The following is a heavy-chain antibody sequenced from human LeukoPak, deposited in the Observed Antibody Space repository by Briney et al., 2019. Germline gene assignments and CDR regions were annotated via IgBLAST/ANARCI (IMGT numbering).Heavy chain of an antibody. Sequence: GGSLRLSCAASGFNFDDYGMNWVRQAPGKGLEWVSYISSSGSTIYYADSVKGRFTISRDNAKNTLYLQMNSLRAEDTAVYYCARDVPVDDVFDLWGQGTVVTVSS. CDR2: ISSSGSTI. CDR3: ARDVPVDDVFDL. CDR1: GFNFDDYG. J-gene: IGHJ3*01. V-gene: IGHV3-48*04.